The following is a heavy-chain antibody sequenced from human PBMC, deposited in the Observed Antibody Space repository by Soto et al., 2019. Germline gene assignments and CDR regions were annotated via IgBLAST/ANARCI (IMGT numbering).Heavy chain of an antibody. V-gene: IGHV1-18*01. Sequence: ASVKVSCKASAYTFSSYDITWVRQAPGQGLEWMGWISGYNSNTNYAQRLQGRVTMTTDTSTSTAYMELRSLRSDDTAVYYCARGGASSGYDYWGQGTLVTVSS. CDR1: AYTFSSYD. J-gene: IGHJ4*02. D-gene: IGHD6-6*01. CDR2: ISGYNSNT. CDR3: ARGGASSGYDY.